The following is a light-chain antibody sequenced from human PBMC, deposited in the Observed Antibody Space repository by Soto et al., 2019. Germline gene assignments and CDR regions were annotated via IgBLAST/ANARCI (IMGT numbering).Light chain of an antibody. J-gene: IGLJ3*02. CDR1: SGSIASNF. V-gene: IGLV6-57*04. CDR2: EDN. Sequence: NFMLTQPHSVSESPGKTVTISCTRSSGSIASNFVQWYQQRPGSAPTTVIYEDNQRPSGVSDRFSGSIDTSSNSASLTISGLKTEDEADYYCQSFDHTTQVFGGGTKLTVL. CDR3: QSFDHTTQV.